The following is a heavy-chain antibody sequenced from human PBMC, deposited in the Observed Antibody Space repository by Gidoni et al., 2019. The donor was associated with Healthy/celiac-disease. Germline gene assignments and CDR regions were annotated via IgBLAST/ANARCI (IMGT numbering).Heavy chain of an antibody. CDR3: AKESGFGESFFDY. J-gene: IGHJ4*02. Sequence: EVQLLESGGGLVQPGGSLRLSCAASGFTFRSYAMGWVRQAPGKGLEWVSAISGSGGSTYYADSVKGRFTISRDNSKNTLYLQMNSLRAEDTAVYYCAKESGFGESFFDYWGQGTLVTVSS. CDR2: ISGSGGST. V-gene: IGHV3-23*01. CDR1: GFTFRSYA. D-gene: IGHD3-10*01.